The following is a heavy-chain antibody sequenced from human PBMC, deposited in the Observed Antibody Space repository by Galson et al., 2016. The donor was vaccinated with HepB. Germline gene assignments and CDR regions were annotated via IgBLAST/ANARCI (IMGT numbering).Heavy chain of an antibody. D-gene: IGHD3-3*01. V-gene: IGHV3-53*04. CDR2: IYSADTGGTT. J-gene: IGHJ6*02. CDR3: ARAYDFWSGRYYSAMDV. Sequence: SLRLSCAASGFTVSRNYMTWVRQAPGKRLEWVSVIYSADTGGTTYYADSVKGRFTISRHNSKNTLYLQMNSLRHEDPAVYYCARAYDFWSGRYYSAMDVWGQGTTVTVS. CDR1: GFTVSRNY.